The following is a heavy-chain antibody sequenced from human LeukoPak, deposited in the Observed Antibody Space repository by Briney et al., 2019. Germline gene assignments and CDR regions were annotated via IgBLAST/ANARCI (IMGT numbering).Heavy chain of an antibody. CDR2: ISSSSSYI. J-gene: IGHJ3*02. CDR1: GLTISSYS. CDR3: ARDLRPYSGYDNLAFDI. D-gene: IGHD5-12*01. Sequence: GGSLRLSCAASGLTISSYSMNWVRQAPGKGLQWVSSISSSSSYIYYADSVKGRFTISRDNAKNSLYLQMNSLRAEDTAVYYCARDLRPYSGYDNLAFDIWGQGTMVTVSS. V-gene: IGHV3-21*01.